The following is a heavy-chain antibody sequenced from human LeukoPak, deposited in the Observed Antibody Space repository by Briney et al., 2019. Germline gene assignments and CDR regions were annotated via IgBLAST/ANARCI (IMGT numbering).Heavy chain of an antibody. D-gene: IGHD6-13*01. CDR2: IYYSGST. V-gene: IGHV4-59*01. Sequence: SETLSLTCTVSGGSISSYYWSWIRQPPGKGLEWIGYIYYSGSTNYNPSLKSRVTISVDTSKNQFSLKLSSVTAADTAVYYCARMSSTNDYWGQGTLVTVSS. CDR1: GGSISSYY. CDR3: ARMSSTNDY. J-gene: IGHJ4*02.